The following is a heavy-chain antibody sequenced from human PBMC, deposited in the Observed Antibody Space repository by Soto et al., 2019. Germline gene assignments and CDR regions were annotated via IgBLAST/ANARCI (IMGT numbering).Heavy chain of an antibody. J-gene: IGHJ6*02. CDR3: ARDLGVMAYYYYGMDV. CDR2: IYYNGNT. V-gene: IGHV4-59*01. Sequence: QVQLQESGPGLVKPSETLSLTCTVSGGSISSYYWSWIRQSPGKGLEWIGYIYYNGNTNYNPSLKSRLTISVATSKNQFSLKLSSVTAADTAVYYCARDLGVMAYYYYGMDVWGQGTTVTVSS. D-gene: IGHD2-21*01. CDR1: GGSISSYY.